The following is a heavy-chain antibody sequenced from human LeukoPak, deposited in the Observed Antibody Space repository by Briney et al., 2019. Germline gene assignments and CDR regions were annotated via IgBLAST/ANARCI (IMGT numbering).Heavy chain of an antibody. CDR3: AKDFSYYGSGSSLDY. CDR1: GFTVSSNY. V-gene: IGHV3-66*02. J-gene: IGHJ4*02. D-gene: IGHD3-10*01. Sequence: GGSLRLSCAASGFTVSSNYMSWVRQAPGKGLEWVSVIYSGGSTYYADSVKGRFTISRDNSKNTLYLQMNSLRAEDTAVYYCAKDFSYYGSGSSLDYWGQGTLVTVSS. CDR2: IYSGGST.